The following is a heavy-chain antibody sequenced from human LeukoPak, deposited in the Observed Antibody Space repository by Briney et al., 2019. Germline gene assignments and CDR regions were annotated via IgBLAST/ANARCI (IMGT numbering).Heavy chain of an antibody. Sequence: SETLSLTCTVSGGSISSYYWSWIRQPAGKGLEWIGRIYTSGSTNYNPSLKSRVTMSVDTSKNQFSLKLSSVTAADTAVYYCARGQAKWELLNYAFDIWGQGTVVTVSS. CDR2: IYTSGST. J-gene: IGHJ3*02. CDR3: ARGQAKWELLNYAFDI. V-gene: IGHV4-4*07. D-gene: IGHD1-26*01. CDR1: GGSISSYY.